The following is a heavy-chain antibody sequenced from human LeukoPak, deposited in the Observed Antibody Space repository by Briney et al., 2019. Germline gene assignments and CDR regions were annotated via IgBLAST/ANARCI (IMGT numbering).Heavy chain of an antibody. CDR1: GGSISSGGYY. CDR3: ARVESSGWYEAVDY. J-gene: IGHJ4*02. D-gene: IGHD6-19*01. Sequence: SETLSLTCTVSGGSISSGGYYWSWIRQHPGKGLEWTGYIYYSGSTYYNPSLKSRVTISVDTSKNQFSLKLSSVTAADTAVYYCARVESSGWYEAVDYWGQGTLVTVSS. V-gene: IGHV4-31*03. CDR2: IYYSGST.